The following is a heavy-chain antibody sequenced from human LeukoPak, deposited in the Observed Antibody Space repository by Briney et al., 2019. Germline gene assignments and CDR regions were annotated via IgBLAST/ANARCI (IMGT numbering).Heavy chain of an antibody. J-gene: IGHJ4*02. V-gene: IGHV3-30-3*01. D-gene: IGHD6-19*01. Sequence: GGSLRLSCAASGFTFSSYAMHWVRQAPGKGLEWVAVISYDGSNKYYADSVKGRFTISRDNSKNTLYLQMNSLRAEDTAVYYCGRDLSSGWYDYFDYWGQGTLVTVSS. CDR2: ISYDGSNK. CDR3: GRDLSSGWYDYFDY. CDR1: GFTFSSYA.